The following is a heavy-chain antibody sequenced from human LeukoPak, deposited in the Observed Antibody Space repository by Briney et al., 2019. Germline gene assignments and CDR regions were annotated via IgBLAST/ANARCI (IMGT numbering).Heavy chain of an antibody. V-gene: IGHV1-2*06. CDR3: AREGPVYDFWSGKHLDY. J-gene: IGHJ4*02. CDR2: INPNSGGT. D-gene: IGHD3-3*01. CDR1: GYTFTGYY. Sequence: ASVKVSCKASGYTFTGYYMHWVRQAPGQGLEWMGRINPNSGGTNYAQKFQGRVTMTRDTSISTAYMELSRLRSDDTAVYYCAREGPVYDFWSGKHLDYWGQGTLVTVSS.